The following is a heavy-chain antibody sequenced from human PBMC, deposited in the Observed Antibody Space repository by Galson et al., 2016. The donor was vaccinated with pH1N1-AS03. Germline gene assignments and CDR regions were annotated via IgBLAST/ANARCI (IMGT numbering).Heavy chain of an antibody. CDR3: TTAHGSGPGEFDS. V-gene: IGHV3-15*01. D-gene: IGHD3-10*01. J-gene: IGHJ4*02. Sequence: GSLRLSCAASGFIFRNVWMTWVRQAPGKRLEWVGHIKSEGDGGGASDHAAPVKGRFTISRDDSENTLYLQMNSLKSEDTGVYYCTTAHGSGPGEFDSWGQGILVTVSS. CDR1: GFIFRNVW. CDR2: IKSEGDGGGAS.